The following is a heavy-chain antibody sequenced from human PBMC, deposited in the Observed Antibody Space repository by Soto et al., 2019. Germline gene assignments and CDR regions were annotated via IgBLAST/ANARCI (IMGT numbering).Heavy chain of an antibody. V-gene: IGHV4-34*01. CDR2: INHSGST. D-gene: IGHD4-17*01. CDR1: GGSFSGYY. Sequence: QVQLQQWGAGLLKPSETLSLTCAVYGGSFSGYYWSWIRQPPGKGLEWIGEINHSGSTNYNPSLKSRVTISVDTSKNQFSLKLSSVTAADTAVYYCARGRYGDYPPYYFDYWGQGTLVTVSS. J-gene: IGHJ4*02. CDR3: ARGRYGDYPPYYFDY.